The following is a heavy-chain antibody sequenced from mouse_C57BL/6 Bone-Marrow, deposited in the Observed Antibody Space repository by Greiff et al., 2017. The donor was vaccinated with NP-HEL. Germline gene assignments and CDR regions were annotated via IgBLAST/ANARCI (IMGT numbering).Heavy chain of an antibody. CDR1: GFTFSSYG. J-gene: IGHJ3*01. Sequence: DVQLVESGGDLVKPGGSLKLSCAASGFTFSSYGMSWVRQTPDKRLEWVATISSGGSYTYYPDSVKGRFTISRDNAKNTLYLQMSSLKSEDTAMYYCASHYGNFLAWFAYWGQGTLVTVSA. CDR3: ASHYGNFLAWFAY. D-gene: IGHD2-1*01. CDR2: ISSGGSYT. V-gene: IGHV5-6*01.